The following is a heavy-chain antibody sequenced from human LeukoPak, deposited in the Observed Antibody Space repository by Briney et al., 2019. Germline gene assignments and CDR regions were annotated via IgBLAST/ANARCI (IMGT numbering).Heavy chain of an antibody. CDR2: IKQDGSEK. J-gene: IGHJ4*02. CDR3: ARDRLRLGELSFY. D-gene: IGHD3-16*02. V-gene: IGHV3-7*01. Sequence: GGSLRLSCAASGFTFISYWMSWVRQAPGKGLEWVANIKQDGSEKYYVDSVKGRFTISRDNAKNSLYLQMNSLRAEDTAVYYCARDRLRLGELSFYWGQGTLVTVSS. CDR1: GFTFISYW.